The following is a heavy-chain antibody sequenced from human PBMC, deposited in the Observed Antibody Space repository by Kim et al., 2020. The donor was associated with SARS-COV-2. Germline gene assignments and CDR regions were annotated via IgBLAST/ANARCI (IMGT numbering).Heavy chain of an antibody. CDR3: AKDLNPKYYDFWSGYGGGYYYYYYGMDV. CDR1: GFTFSSYA. V-gene: IGHV3-23*01. D-gene: IGHD3-3*01. J-gene: IGHJ6*02. CDR2: ISGSGGST. Sequence: GGSLRLSCAASGFTFSSYAMSWVRQAPGKGLEWVSAISGSGGSTYYADSVKGRFTISRDNSKNTLYLQMNRLRAEDTAVYYCAKDLNPKYYDFWSGYGGGYYYYYYGMDVWGQGTTVTVSS.